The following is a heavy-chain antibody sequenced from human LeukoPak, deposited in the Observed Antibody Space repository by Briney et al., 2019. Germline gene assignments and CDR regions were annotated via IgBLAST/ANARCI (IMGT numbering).Heavy chain of an antibody. V-gene: IGHV3-23*01. CDR3: AKGFQTYGELSFDV. D-gene: IGHD4-17*01. CDR1: GFTFSNYA. CDR2: VSGSASNT. Sequence: GGSLRLSCAASGFTFSNYAMSWVRQAPGKGLEWVSTVSGSASNTYYADSVKGRFTISRDNSKTTLYLQMNSLRADDTAVYYCAKGFQTYGELSFDVWGQGTLVAVSS. J-gene: IGHJ4*02.